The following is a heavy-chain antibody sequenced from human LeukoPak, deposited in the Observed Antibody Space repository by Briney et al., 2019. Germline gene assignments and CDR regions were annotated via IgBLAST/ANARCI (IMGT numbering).Heavy chain of an antibody. CDR3: ARVDSGSVDY. D-gene: IGHD3-10*01. CDR2: IYSGGST. J-gene: IGHJ4*02. V-gene: IGHV3-53*01. CDR1: GFTVSSNY. Sequence: GGSLRLSSAPSGFTVSSNYMSWVRQAPGKGLEWVSVIYSGGSTYYADSVKGRFTISRDNSKNTLYLQMNSLRAEDTAVYYCARVDSGSVDYWGQGTLVTVSS.